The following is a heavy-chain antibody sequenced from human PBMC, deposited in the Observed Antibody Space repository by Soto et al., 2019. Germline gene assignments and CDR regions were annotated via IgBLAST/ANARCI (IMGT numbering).Heavy chain of an antibody. Sequence: GSLRLSCAASGFTFSSYSMNWVRQAPGKGLEWVSYISSSSSTIYYADSVKGRFTISRDNAKNSLYLQMNSLRAEDTAVYYCARNGYYDFWSGYYGQHDYYYYMDVWGKGTTVTVSS. CDR3: ARNGYYDFWSGYYGQHDYYYYMDV. CDR2: ISSSSSTI. J-gene: IGHJ6*03. D-gene: IGHD3-3*01. CDR1: GFTFSSYS. V-gene: IGHV3-48*01.